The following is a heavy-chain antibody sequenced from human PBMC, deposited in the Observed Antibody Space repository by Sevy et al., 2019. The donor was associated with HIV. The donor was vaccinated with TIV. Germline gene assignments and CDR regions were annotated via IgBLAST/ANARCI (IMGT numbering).Heavy chain of an antibody. J-gene: IGHJ4*02. CDR3: ARAALAVGDLYYVDY. D-gene: IGHD2-15*01. CDR1: GFIFTNYA. Sequence: RGSLRLSCVASGFIFTNYAMHWVRQAPGKGLEWVAVISSDGSTKYYPDSVKGRFTISRDNSKNTLYLQMNSLRAEDRAVYYCARAALAVGDLYYVDYWGQGTLVTVSS. CDR2: ISSDGSTK. V-gene: IGHV3-30*04.